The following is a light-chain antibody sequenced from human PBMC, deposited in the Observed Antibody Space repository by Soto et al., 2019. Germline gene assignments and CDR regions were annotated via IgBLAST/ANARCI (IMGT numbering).Light chain of an antibody. J-gene: IGLJ2*01. CDR2: DNY. CDR1: SSNIGDNS. V-gene: IGLV1-51*01. CDR3: GAWDTSLTQGV. Sequence: QSVLTQPPSVSAAPGQKVTISCSGSSSNIGDNSVSWYQQLPGTAPKLLIFDNYKRPSGIPDRFSGSKSGTSATLGITGLQTGDEADYYCGAWDTSLTQGVFGGGTKVTVL.